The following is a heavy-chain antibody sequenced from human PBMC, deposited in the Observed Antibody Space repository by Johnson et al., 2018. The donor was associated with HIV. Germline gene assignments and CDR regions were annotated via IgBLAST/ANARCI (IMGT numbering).Heavy chain of an antibody. CDR1: GFTFSSYA. CDR2: ISYDGSNK. D-gene: IGHD2-15*01. CDR3: AKGDCSGGSCYSFTDAFDI. Sequence: QVQLVESGGGVVQPGRSLRLSCAASGFTFSSYAMHWVRHAPGKGLEWVAVISYDGSNKYYADSVKGRFTISRDTSKNTLYLQMNSLRAEDTAVYYCAKGDCSGGSCYSFTDAFDIWGQGTMVTVSS. V-gene: IGHV3-30*04. J-gene: IGHJ3*02.